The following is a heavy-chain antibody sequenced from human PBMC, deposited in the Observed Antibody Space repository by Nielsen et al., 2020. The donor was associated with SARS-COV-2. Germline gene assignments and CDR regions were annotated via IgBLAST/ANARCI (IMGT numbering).Heavy chain of an antibody. CDR3: ARDGVLLWFGEGAFDY. Sequence: GVLKISCAASGFTFSSYWMSWVRQAPGKGLEWVANIKQDGSEKYYVDSVKGRFTISRDNAKNSLYLQMNSLRAEDTAVYYCARDGVLLWFGEGAFDYWGQGTLVTVSS. CDR2: IKQDGSEK. V-gene: IGHV3-7*01. J-gene: IGHJ4*02. CDR1: GFTFSSYW. D-gene: IGHD3-10*01.